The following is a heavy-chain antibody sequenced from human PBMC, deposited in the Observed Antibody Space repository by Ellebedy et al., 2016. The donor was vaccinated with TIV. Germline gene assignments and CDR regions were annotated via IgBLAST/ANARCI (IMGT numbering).Heavy chain of an antibody. CDR2: ISHYGIKK. D-gene: IGHD1-26*01. CDR1: GFTFSDYG. V-gene: IGHV3-30*18. Sequence: GGSLRLSXTASGFTFSDYGMHWVRQAPGKGLEWVAVISHYGIKKHSRDSRFTISRDNSKNTLYLQMNSLRTEDTAVYYCAKGEYRTGSYVDEGYWGQGTLVTVSS. CDR3: AKGEYRTGSYVDEGY. J-gene: IGHJ4*02.